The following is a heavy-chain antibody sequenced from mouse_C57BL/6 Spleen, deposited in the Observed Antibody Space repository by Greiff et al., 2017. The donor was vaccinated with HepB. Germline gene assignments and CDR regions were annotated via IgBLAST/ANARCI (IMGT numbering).Heavy chain of an antibody. CDR2: IWAGGST. CDR3: ARLENR. J-gene: IGHJ2*01. D-gene: IGHD5-2*01. Sequence: VQLKESGPGLVAPSQSLSITCTVSGFSLTSYGVHWVRQPPGKGLEWLGVIWAGGSTNYNTDLMSRLSISKDNSKSQVFLIMNSLQTDDTAMYYCARLENRWDQGTTLTVSS. CDR1: GFSLTSYG. V-gene: IGHV2-9*02.